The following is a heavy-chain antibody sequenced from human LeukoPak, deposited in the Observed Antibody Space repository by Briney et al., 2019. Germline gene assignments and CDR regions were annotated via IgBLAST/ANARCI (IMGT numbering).Heavy chain of an antibody. CDR1: GGTFSSYA. J-gene: IGHJ4*02. CDR2: IIPIFGTA. Sequence: SVKVSCKASGGTFSSYAISWVRQAPGQGLEWMGGIIPIFGTANYAQKFQGRVTITADKSTSTAYMELSSVTAADTAVYYCARLVGVYYYDSSEDFDYWGQGTLVTVSS. CDR3: ARLVGVYYYDSSEDFDY. D-gene: IGHD3-22*01. V-gene: IGHV1-69*06.